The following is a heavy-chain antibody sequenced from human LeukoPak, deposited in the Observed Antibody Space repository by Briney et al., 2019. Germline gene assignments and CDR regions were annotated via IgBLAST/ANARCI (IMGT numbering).Heavy chain of an antibody. Sequence: PGGSLRLSCAASGFSFYDSDMNWVRQAPGKGLEWVANIKLDGSEKNYVDSVKGRFTISRDNTKNSLYLQMNSLRAEDTAVFYCARDQYDTWSRRGNFDSWGQGTLVIVSS. J-gene: IGHJ4*02. CDR3: ARDQYDTWSRRGNFDS. D-gene: IGHD3-3*01. V-gene: IGHV3-7*03. CDR1: GFSFYDSD. CDR2: IKLDGSEK.